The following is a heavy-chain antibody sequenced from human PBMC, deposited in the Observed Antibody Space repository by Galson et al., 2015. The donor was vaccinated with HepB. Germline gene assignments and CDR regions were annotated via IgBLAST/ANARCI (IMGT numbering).Heavy chain of an antibody. V-gene: IGHV1-69*13. Sequence: SVKVSCKASGGTFNRYAISWVRQAPGQGLEWMGGIIIFFGTAKYAQKFQGRVTITADESTSTAYMELSSLTYEDTAVYYCAGPNTYYYDSSDYYYSGFDYWGQGTLVTVSS. D-gene: IGHD3-22*01. CDR2: IIIFFGTA. J-gene: IGHJ4*02. CDR3: AGPNTYYYDSSDYYYSGFDY. CDR1: GGTFNRYA.